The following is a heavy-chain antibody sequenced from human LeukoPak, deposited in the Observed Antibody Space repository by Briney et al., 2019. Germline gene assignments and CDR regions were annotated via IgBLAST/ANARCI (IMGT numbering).Heavy chain of an antibody. CDR3: ASDGSGSGFDY. J-gene: IGHJ4*02. CDR1: GFTFSSYG. V-gene: IGHV3-33*01. CDR2: IWYDGSNK. Sequence: PGGSLRLSCAASGFTFSSYGMHWVRQAPGKGLGWVAVIWYDGSNKYYADSVKGRFTISRDNSKNTLYLQMNSLRAEDTAVYYCASDGSGSGFDYWGQGTLVTVSS. D-gene: IGHD3-10*01.